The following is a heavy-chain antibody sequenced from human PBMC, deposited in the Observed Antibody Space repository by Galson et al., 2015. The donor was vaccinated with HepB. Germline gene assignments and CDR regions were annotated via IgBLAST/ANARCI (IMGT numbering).Heavy chain of an antibody. J-gene: IGHJ6*03. Sequence: SLRLSCAASGLTFNNRSMNWVRQAPGKGLEWVSYISSSSGAIYYADSVKGRFTISRDNAKNSLFLQMNSLRDEDTAVYYCARVLAYYYYIDVWGKGTTVTVSS. CDR1: GLTFNNRS. CDR2: ISSSSGAI. V-gene: IGHV3-48*02. CDR3: ARVLAYYYYIDV.